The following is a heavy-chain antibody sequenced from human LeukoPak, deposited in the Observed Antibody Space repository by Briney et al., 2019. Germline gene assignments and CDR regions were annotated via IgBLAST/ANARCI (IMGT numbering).Heavy chain of an antibody. D-gene: IGHD3-10*01. V-gene: IGHV3-53*01. Sequence: VGSLRLSCAASGFTVSDHYMTWVRQAPGKGLEWVSVLYRDGKTFYGGSVKGRFTISRDNSKNTLYLQMNNLRAEDTAIYYCASQDHYYGSGSYYNRDYWGQGTLVTVSS. CDR2: LYRDGKT. CDR1: GFTVSDHY. CDR3: ASQDHYYGSGSYYNRDY. J-gene: IGHJ4*02.